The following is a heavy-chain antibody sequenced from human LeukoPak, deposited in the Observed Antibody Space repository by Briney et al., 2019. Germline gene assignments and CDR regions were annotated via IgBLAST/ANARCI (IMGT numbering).Heavy chain of an antibody. CDR2: ISGSGGST. J-gene: IGHJ3*02. V-gene: IGHV3-23*01. Sequence: TGGSLRLSCAASGFTFSSCAMSWVRQAPGKGLEWVSAISGSGGSTYCADSVKGRFTISRDNSKNTLYLQMNSLRAEDTAVYYCPKDYGSGREAGGFDIWGQGTMVTVSS. CDR1: GFTFSSCA. D-gene: IGHD3-10*01. CDR3: PKDYGSGREAGGFDI.